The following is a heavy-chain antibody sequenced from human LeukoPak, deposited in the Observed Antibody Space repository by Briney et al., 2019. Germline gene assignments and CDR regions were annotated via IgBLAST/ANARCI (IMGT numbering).Heavy chain of an antibody. J-gene: IGHJ4*02. D-gene: IGHD2-2*01. CDR2: IHPGDSDT. Sequence: GESLKISCKGSGYSFTSYWIGWVRQMPGKGLEWMGIIHPGDSDTRYSPSIQGQVTISADKSISTAYLQWSSLKASDTAMYYCARRYCSSTSCYSSFDYWGQGTLVTVSS. CDR1: GYSFTSYW. CDR3: ARRYCSSTSCYSSFDY. V-gene: IGHV5-51*01.